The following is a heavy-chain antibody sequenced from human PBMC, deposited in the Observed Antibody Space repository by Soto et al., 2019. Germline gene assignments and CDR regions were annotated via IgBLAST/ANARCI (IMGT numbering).Heavy chain of an antibody. CDR3: AKHQNSPGFWSGYLDY. CDR2: ISGSGGST. CDR1: GFTFSSYA. V-gene: IGHV3-23*01. D-gene: IGHD3-3*01. J-gene: IGHJ4*02. Sequence: EVQLLESGGGLVQPGGSLRLSCAASGFTFSSYAMSWVRQAPGKGLEWVSAISGSGGSTYYADSVKGRFTISRDNSKNTLYLQRNSLRAEDTAVYYCAKHQNSPGFWSGYLDYWGQGTLVTVSS.